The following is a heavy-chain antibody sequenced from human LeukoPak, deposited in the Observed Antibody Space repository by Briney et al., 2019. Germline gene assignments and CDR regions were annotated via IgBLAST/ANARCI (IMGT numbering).Heavy chain of an antibody. J-gene: IGHJ5*02. CDR1: GYSISSGYY. V-gene: IGHV4-38-2*02. CDR3: ARGHSRGQLRHNWFDP. CDR2: IYHSGST. D-gene: IGHD2-2*01. Sequence: SETLSLTCTVSGYSISSGYYWGWIRQPPGKGLEWIGSIYHSGSTYYNPSLKSRVTISVDTSKNQFSLKLSSVTAADTAVYYCARGHSRGQLRHNWFDPWGQGTLVTVSS.